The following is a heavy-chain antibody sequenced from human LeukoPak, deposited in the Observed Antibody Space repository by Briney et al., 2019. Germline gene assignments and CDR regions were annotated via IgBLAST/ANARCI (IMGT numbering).Heavy chain of an antibody. V-gene: IGHV1-18*04. Sequence: ASVKVSCKASGYTFTSYGISWVRQAPGQGLEWMGWVSAYNGNTNYAQKLQGRVTMTTDTSTSTAYMELRSLRSDDTAVCYCARGADIAVAGPGGMDVWGKGTTVTVSS. CDR3: ARGADIAVAGPGGMDV. CDR2: VSAYNGNT. D-gene: IGHD6-19*01. J-gene: IGHJ6*04. CDR1: GYTFTSYG.